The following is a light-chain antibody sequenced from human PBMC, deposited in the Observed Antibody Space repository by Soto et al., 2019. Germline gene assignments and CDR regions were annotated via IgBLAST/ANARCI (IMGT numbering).Light chain of an antibody. Sequence: EIVLTQSPGTLSLSPGERATLSCRASQSVSSSYLAWYQQKPGQAPRLLIYGASSRATAIPDRFSGSGSGTDFTLTISRLEPEDFAEYYCQQYGSSPLTFGGGTKVEIK. J-gene: IGKJ4*01. CDR2: GAS. CDR3: QQYGSSPLT. CDR1: QSVSSSY. V-gene: IGKV3-20*01.